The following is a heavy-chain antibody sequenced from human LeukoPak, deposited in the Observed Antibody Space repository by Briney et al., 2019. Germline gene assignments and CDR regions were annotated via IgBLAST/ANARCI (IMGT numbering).Heavy chain of an antibody. J-gene: IGHJ4*02. CDR2: IYYSGST. CDR3: ARPYYGSGGYYTYFDY. Sequence: SETLSLTCTVSGGSISSSSYYWGWIRQPPGKGLEWIGSIYYSGSTYYNPSLKSRVTISVDTSMSQFSLKLSSVTAADTAVYYCARPYYGSGGYYTYFDYWGQGTLVTVSS. CDR1: GGSISSSSYY. D-gene: IGHD3-10*01. V-gene: IGHV4-39*01.